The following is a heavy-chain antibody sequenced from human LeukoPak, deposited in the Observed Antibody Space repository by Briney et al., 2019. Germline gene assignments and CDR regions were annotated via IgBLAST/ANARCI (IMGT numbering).Heavy chain of an antibody. Sequence: GESLKISCKASGYSFTGYYIGWVRQMPGKGLEWMGIIYPGDSDTRYSLSFQGQVTFSVDESINTAYLQWSSLKASDTAMYYCARPSSAGSDYWGQGTLVTVSS. CDR1: GYSFTGYY. J-gene: IGHJ4*02. D-gene: IGHD1-14*01. CDR3: ARPSSAGSDY. CDR2: IYPGDSDT. V-gene: IGHV5-51*01.